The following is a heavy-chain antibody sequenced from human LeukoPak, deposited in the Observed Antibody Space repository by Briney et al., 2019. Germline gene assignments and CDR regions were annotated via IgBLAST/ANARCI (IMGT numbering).Heavy chain of an antibody. V-gene: IGHV3-21*01. D-gene: IGHD3-10*01. J-gene: IGHJ4*02. CDR1: GFTFSTYS. CDR3: ARASRFLPDY. CDR2: ISSSSSYI. Sequence: PGGSLRLSCAASGFTFSTYSMNWVRQAPGKGLEWVSSISSSSSYISYADSVKGRFTISRDNARNSLYLQMNSLRAEDTAVYYCARASRFLPDYWGQGTPVTVSS.